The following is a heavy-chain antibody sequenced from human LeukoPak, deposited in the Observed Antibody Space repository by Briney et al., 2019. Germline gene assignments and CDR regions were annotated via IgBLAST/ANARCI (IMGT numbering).Heavy chain of an antibody. J-gene: IGHJ4*02. CDR2: INPRGST. CDR1: VGSFSGYY. CDR3: ARRRLGYYFDY. D-gene: IGHD5-24*01. Sequence: KPTETLSLSCGVYVGSFSGYYWSWIRQPPGKGLEWIGEINPRGSTNYNPSLKSRVTLSADTSKNQFSLTLNSVTAADTAVYYCARRRLGYYFDYWGQGTLVTVSS. V-gene: IGHV4-34*01.